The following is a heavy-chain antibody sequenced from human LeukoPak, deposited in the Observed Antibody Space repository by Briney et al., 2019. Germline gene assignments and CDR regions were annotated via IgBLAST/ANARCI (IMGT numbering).Heavy chain of an antibody. D-gene: IGHD4-11*01. CDR3: AMGKYSNSLDY. CDR1: GGSFSSYY. V-gene: IGHV4-34*01. J-gene: IGHJ4*02. CDR2: INHTGST. Sequence: MASETLSLTCAVYGGSFSSYYWSWIRQPPGKGLEWIGEINHTGSTNFNPSLKSRVTISLDTSNNQFSLKLSSVTAADTAVYYCAMGKYSNSLDYWGQGTLVTVSS.